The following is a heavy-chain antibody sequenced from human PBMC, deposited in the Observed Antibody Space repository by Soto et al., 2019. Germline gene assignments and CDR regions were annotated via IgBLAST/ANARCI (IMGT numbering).Heavy chain of an antibody. CDR2: INPSGGST. CDR1: AYTIIMYY. CDR3: ARSPYSSGYYYAIDY. V-gene: IGHV1-46*01. Sequence: ASLMVSCTASAYTIIMYYIPWMRQAPGQGLEWMGLINPSGGSTTYAQKFQGRVTMTRDTSTSTVYMDLSSLRSEDMAVYYCARSPYSSGYYYAIDYWGQGTQVTVSS. D-gene: IGHD3-22*01. J-gene: IGHJ4*02.